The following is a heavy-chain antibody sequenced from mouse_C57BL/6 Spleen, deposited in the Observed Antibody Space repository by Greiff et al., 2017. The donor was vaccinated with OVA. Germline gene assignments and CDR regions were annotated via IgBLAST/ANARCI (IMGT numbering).Heavy chain of an antibody. J-gene: IGHJ3*01. CDR3: ARGSSGYLFAD. Sequence: EVQLQQSVAELVRPGASVKLSCTASGFNIKHTYMHWVKQRPEQGLEWIGRIDPANGNTKYAPKFQGKATITADTSSNTAYLQLSSLTSEYTAIYYCARGSSGYLFADWGQGTLVTVSA. CDR1: GFNIKHTY. D-gene: IGHD3-2*02. V-gene: IGHV14-3*01. CDR2: IDPANGNT.